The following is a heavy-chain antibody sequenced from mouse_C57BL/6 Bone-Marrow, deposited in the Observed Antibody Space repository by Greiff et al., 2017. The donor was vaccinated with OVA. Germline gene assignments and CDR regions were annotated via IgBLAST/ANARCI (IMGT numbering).Heavy chain of an antibody. V-gene: IGHV14-4*01. CDR1: GFNIKDDY. CDR2: IDPENGDT. Sequence: VQLQQSGAELVRPGDSVKLSCTASGFNIKDDYMHWVKQRPEQGLEWIGWIDPENGDTEYASKFQGKATITADTSSNTAYLQISSLTSEDTAVYYCTITFFFDYWGQGTTLTVSS. D-gene: IGHD2-4*01. CDR3: TITFFFDY. J-gene: IGHJ2*01.